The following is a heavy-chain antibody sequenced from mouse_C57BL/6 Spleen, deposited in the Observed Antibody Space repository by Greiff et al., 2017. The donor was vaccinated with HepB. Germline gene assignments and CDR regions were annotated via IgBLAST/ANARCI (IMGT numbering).Heavy chain of an antibody. CDR2: IDPEDGDT. D-gene: IGHD1-1*01. Sequence: VQLQQSGAELVRPGASVKLSCTASGFNIKDYYMHWVEQRPEQGLEWIGRIDPEDGDTEYAPKFQGKATMTADTSSNTAYLQLSSLTSEDTAVYYCATPITTVVTPPFAYWGQGTLVTVSA. V-gene: IGHV14-1*01. J-gene: IGHJ3*01. CDR1: GFNIKDYY. CDR3: ATPITTVVTPPFAY.